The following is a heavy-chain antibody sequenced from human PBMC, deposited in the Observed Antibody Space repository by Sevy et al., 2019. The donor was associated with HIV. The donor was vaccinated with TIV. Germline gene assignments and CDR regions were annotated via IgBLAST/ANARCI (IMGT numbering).Heavy chain of an antibody. CDR3: ARAQWLVGSHDY. CDR2: FYYSGST. CDR1: SGSISSYY. J-gene: IGHJ4*02. D-gene: IGHD6-19*01. V-gene: IGHV4-59*13. Sequence: SETLSLTCTVSSGSISSYYWSWIRQPPGKGLEWIGCFYYSGSTNYNPSLKRRVTISVDTSKNQFSLKLSSVTAADTAVYYCARAQWLVGSHDYWGQGTLVTVSS.